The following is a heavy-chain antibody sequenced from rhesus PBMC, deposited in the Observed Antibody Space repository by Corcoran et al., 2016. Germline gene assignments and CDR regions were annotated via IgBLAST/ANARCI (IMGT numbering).Heavy chain of an antibody. J-gene: IGHJ4*01. CDR2: ISGSGAST. V-gene: IGHV4-173*01. Sequence: QLQLQESGPGLVKPSETLSLTCAVSGGSISSNYWSWIRQPPGKGLEWIGRISGSGASTDYNPSLKSRVHISTGPSKNQFFLKLSSVTAADTAVYDCAGDSRGPRYWGQGVLVTVSS. CDR1: GGSISSNY. CDR3: AGDSRGPRY.